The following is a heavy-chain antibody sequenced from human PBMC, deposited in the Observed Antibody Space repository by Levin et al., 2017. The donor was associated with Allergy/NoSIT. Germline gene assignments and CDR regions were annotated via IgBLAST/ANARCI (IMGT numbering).Heavy chain of an antibody. CDR3: ARFPHWGLPPASEYWLDP. CDR1: GGSISSSTFS. J-gene: IGHJ5*02. Sequence: SETLSLTCTVSGGSISSSTFSWGWIRQPPGKGLEWIGSFYYSGSTYNNPSLKSRVTLSVDTSKNQFSLRLSSVTAADTAVYYCARFPHWGLPPASEYWLDPWGQGSLVTVSS. D-gene: IGHD3-16*01. V-gene: IGHV4-39*01. CDR2: FYYSGST.